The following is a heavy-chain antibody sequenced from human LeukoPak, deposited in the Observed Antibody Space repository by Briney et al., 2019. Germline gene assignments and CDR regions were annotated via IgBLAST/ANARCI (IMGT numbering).Heavy chain of an antibody. D-gene: IGHD1-26*01. Sequence: GGSLRLSCAASGFTFSDYSMNWVRQAPGKGPEWVSYIGSNISAVYYADSVRGRFTISRDNAKNSLYLQMNSLRAEDTAVYYCAKEPRYSGSYYEPFYYFDYWGQGTLVTVSS. V-gene: IGHV3-48*04. J-gene: IGHJ4*02. CDR3: AKEPRYSGSYYEPFYYFDY. CDR1: GFTFSDYS. CDR2: IGSNISAV.